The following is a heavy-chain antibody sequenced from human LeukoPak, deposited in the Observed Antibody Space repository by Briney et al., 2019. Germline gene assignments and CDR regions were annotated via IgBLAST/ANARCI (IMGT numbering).Heavy chain of an antibody. J-gene: IGHJ4*02. V-gene: IGHV3-64*04. CDR3: ARLLAYCGGDCYLGGGRFDY. Sequence: GGSLRLSCSASGFTFSNYAMHWVRQAPGKGLEYVSAINSKEGSTYYADSVKGRFTISRDNAKNSLYLRMNNLRAEDTAVYYCARLLAYCGGDCYLGGGRFDYWGQGTLVAVSS. CDR2: INSKEGST. D-gene: IGHD2-21*02. CDR1: GFTFSNYA.